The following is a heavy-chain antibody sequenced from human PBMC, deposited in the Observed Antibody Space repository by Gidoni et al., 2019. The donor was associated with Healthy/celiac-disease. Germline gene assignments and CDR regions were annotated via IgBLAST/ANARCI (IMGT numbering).Heavy chain of an antibody. D-gene: IGHD5-18*01. J-gene: IGHJ6*02. CDR2: IYPGDSDT. CDR1: GYSFTCYW. Sequence: EVQLVQSGAEVKKPGDSLKISCKGSGYSFTCYWIGWVRQMPGKGLEWLGIIYPGDSDTRYSPSFQGQVTISADKSISTAYLQWSSLKASDTAMYYCARHGGYSYGYLSGYYYGMDVWGQGTTVTVSS. CDR3: ARHGGYSYGYLSGYYYGMDV. V-gene: IGHV5-51*01.